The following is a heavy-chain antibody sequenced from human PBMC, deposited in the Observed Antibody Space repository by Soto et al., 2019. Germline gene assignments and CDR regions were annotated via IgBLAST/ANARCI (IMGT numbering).Heavy chain of an antibody. D-gene: IGHD3-10*01. J-gene: IGHJ5*02. V-gene: IGHV3-23*01. CDR1: GFTFSSSA. Sequence: EVQLLESGGGLVQPGGSLRLSCAASGFTFSSSAMSWVRQAPGKGLEWVSGISESVTSTYYADSVKGRFTVSRDNSKNTQYLQMNSLRAEDTAIYYCAKDLGGSAWGQGTLVTVSS. CDR2: ISESVTST. CDR3: AKDLGGSA.